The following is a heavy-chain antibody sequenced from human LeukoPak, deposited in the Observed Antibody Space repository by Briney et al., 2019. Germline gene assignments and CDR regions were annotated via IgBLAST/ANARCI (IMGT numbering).Heavy chain of an antibody. Sequence: GGSLRLSCAASGFTFSSYSMNWVRQAPGKGLEWVSSISSSSSYIYYADSVKGRFTISRDNAKNSLYLQMNSLRAEDTAVYYCAMDFWSTVTTEWGQGTLVTVSS. CDR1: GFTFSSYS. J-gene: IGHJ4*02. D-gene: IGHD4-17*01. CDR3: AMDFWSTVTTE. V-gene: IGHV3-21*01. CDR2: ISSSSSYI.